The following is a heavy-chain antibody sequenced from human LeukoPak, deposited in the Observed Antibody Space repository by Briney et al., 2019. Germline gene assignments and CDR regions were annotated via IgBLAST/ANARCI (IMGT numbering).Heavy chain of an antibody. V-gene: IGHV3-13*01. Sequence: GGSLRLSCAASGFTFSSYDMHWVRQATGKGLEWVSAIGTAGDTYYPGSVKGRFTISRENAKNSLYLQMNSLRAGDTAVYYCARGVGIAAAGTFPFDYWGQGTLVTVSS. CDR2: IGTAGDT. J-gene: IGHJ4*02. D-gene: IGHD6-13*01. CDR3: ARGVGIAAAGTFPFDY. CDR1: GFTFSSYD.